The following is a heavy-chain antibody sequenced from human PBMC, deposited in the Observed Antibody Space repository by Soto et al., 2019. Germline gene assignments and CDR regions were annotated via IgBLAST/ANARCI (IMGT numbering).Heavy chain of an antibody. Sequence: ASVKVSCKASGYTFTSYYMNWVRQAPGQGLEWMGIINPSGGSTSYAQKFQGRVTMTRDTSTSTVYMELSSLRSEDTAVYYCARALVRGVITYYYGMDVWGQGTTVTVS. CDR1: GYTFTSYY. D-gene: IGHD3-10*01. CDR2: INPSGGST. J-gene: IGHJ6*02. CDR3: ARALVRGVITYYYGMDV. V-gene: IGHV1-46*01.